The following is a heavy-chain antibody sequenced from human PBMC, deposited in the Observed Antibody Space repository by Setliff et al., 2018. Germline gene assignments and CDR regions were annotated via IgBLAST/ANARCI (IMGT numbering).Heavy chain of an antibody. CDR1: GGFIYDHY. J-gene: IGHJ4*02. V-gene: IGHV4-4*07. CDR3: ARERQGGFLEWSPFDS. Sequence: SETLSLTCTVSGGFIYDHYWTWMRQPAGKGLQWIGRVYSDGETDYSPSLKSRVTISVDKSNNQFSLNLKSMTAADTALYFCARERQGGFLEWSPFDSWGQGILVTVS. D-gene: IGHD3-3*01. CDR2: VYSDGET.